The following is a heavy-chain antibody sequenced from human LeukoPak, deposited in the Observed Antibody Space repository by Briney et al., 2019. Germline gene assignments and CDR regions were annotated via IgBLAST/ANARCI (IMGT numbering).Heavy chain of an antibody. Sequence: HPGGSLRLSCAASGFTFSTYWMHWVRQVPGKGLVWVSRINSGGSSTTYADPVKGRFTISRDNAKNTLYLQMNSLRAEDTAVYYCAREVKGYSYALDYWGQGTLVTVSS. CDR3: AREVKGYSYALDY. CDR2: INSGGSST. CDR1: GFTFSTYW. V-gene: IGHV3-74*01. J-gene: IGHJ4*02. D-gene: IGHD5-18*01.